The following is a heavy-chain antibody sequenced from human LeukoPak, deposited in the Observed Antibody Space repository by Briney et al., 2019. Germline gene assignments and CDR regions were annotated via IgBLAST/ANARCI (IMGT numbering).Heavy chain of an antibody. J-gene: IGHJ4*02. V-gene: IGHV4-4*08. D-gene: IGHD3-10*01. CDR1: GGSISNYY. CDR3: ARDAKYYYGSRTYFFFEY. CDR2: IYTSGTT. Sequence: SETLSLTCSVSGGSISNYYWSWIRQPPGKGLEWIGYIYTSGTTNYNPSLKSRVTMSIDTSKNQFSLKLSSVTAADTAIYYCARDAKYYYGSRTYFFFEYWGQGTLLTVSS.